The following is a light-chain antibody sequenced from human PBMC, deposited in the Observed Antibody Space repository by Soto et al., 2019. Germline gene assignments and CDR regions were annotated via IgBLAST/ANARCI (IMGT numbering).Light chain of an antibody. Sequence: QMTESPPFLSASVGDRGTITCRASQDIRKDLAWYQQRPGKAPQIRIYGASTFQTRVASRFSGSGSATDFTLTISTLQPEESAAYGCLQEYNYSFTFGHGTKVDI. V-gene: IGKV1-6*01. CDR2: GAS. CDR1: QDIRKD. J-gene: IGKJ3*01. CDR3: LQEYNYSFT.